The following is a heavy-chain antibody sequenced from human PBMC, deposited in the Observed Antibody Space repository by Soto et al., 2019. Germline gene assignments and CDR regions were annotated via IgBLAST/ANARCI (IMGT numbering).Heavy chain of an antibody. D-gene: IGHD6-13*01. V-gene: IGHV5-51*01. CDR1: GYSFTSYW. CDR2: IYPGDSDT. J-gene: IGHJ6*02. CDR3: ARQNVYSSWASYGMDV. Sequence: GESLKISCKGSGYSFTSYWIGWVRQMPGKGLEWMGIIYPGDSDTRYSPSFQGQVTISADKSISTAYLQWSSLKASDTAMYYCARQNVYSSWASYGMDVWGQGTTVTVSS.